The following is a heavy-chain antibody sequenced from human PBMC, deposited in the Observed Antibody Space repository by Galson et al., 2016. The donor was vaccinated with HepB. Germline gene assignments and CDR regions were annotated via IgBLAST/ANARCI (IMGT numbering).Heavy chain of an antibody. J-gene: IGHJ3*02. CDR1: GDTIRGSSW. D-gene: IGHD3-16*01. Sequence: SETLSLTCDVSGDTIRGSSWWSWVRQAPGKGLEWIGYIHHSGKSNYSPPLKSRVTMSVDTSKNQLSLKLSSVTAADTAVYFCARWGGALQPPIRAFDIWGQGTLITVS. CDR2: IHHSGKS. V-gene: IGHV4/OR15-8*02. CDR3: ARWGGALQPPIRAFDI.